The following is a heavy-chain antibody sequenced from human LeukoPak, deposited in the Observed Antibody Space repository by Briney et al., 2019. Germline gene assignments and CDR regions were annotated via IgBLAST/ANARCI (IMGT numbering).Heavy chain of an antibody. V-gene: IGHV3-74*01. Sequence: QSGGSLRLSCAASGFTFSVAWMNWVRQAPGKGLVWVSRINSDGSRTTYADSVKGRFTISRDNAKNTLYLQMNSLRTEDTAVYYCARPETQYSSGLDGFDIWGQGTMVTVSS. CDR1: GFTFSVAW. J-gene: IGHJ3*02. CDR2: INSDGSRT. D-gene: IGHD6-19*01. CDR3: ARPETQYSSGLDGFDI.